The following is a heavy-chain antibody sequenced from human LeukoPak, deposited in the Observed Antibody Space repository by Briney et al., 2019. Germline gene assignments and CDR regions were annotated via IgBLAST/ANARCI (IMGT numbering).Heavy chain of an antibody. J-gene: IGHJ6*03. CDR1: GFTFSSYS. Sequence: GGSLRLSCAASGFTFSSYSMNWVRQAPGKGLEWVSYVSSSSSTIYYADSVKGRFTISRDNAKNSLYLQMNSLRAEDTAVYYCARDRGNYYYMDVWGKGTTVTVSS. V-gene: IGHV3-48*01. CDR2: VSSSSSTI. CDR3: ARDRGNYYYMDV. D-gene: IGHD1-1*01.